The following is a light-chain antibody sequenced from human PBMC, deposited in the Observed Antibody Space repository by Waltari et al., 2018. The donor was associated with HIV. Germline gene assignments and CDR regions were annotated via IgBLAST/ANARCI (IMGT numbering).Light chain of an antibody. CDR2: NNN. CDR3: AAWDDSVRGRVV. Sequence: QSVLTQPPSASGTPGQRVTISCSGSNSNIGSSTVNWYQQFSGTAPKLLIYNNNRRPAGVPDRVSGSKSGTSASLAISGLQSEDEADYYCAAWDDSVRGRVVFGGGTKLTVL. CDR1: NSNIGSST. V-gene: IGLV1-44*01. J-gene: IGLJ2*01.